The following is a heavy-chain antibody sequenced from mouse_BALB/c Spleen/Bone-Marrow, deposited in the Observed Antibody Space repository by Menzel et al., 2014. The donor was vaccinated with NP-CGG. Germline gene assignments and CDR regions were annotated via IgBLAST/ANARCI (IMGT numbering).Heavy chain of an antibody. Sequence: VQLQQSGAELVRPGASVKLSCKASGYTYTSYWINWVKQRPGQGLEWIGNIYPSDSYTNYNQKFEDKATLTVDKSSSTAYMQLSSPTSEDSAVYFCTRAGNYGNYYAMDYWGQGTSVTVSS. CDR2: IYPSDSYT. CDR3: TRAGNYGNYYAMDY. D-gene: IGHD2-1*01. V-gene: IGHV1-69*02. CDR1: GYTYTSYW. J-gene: IGHJ4*01.